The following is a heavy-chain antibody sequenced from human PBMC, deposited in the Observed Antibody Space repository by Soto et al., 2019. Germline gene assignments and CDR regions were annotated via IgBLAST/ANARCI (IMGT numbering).Heavy chain of an antibody. CDR1: GYSFAGYW. CDR2: IDPSDSQT. D-gene: IGHD3-22*01. V-gene: IGHV5-10-1*01. CDR3: ARQIYDSDSGPNFQYYFDS. J-gene: IGHJ4*02. Sequence: PGESLEISCKGSGYSFAGYWITWVRQKPGKGLEWMGRIDPSDSQTYYSPSFRGHVTISVTKSITTVFLQWSSLRASDTAMYYCARQIYDSDSGPNFQYYFDSWGQGTLVTVSS.